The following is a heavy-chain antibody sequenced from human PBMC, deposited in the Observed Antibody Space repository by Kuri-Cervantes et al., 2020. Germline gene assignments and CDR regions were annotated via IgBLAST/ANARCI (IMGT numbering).Heavy chain of an antibody. CDR1: GFTFSSYS. CDR2: ISSSSSYI. D-gene: IGHD4-23*01. J-gene: IGHJ4*02. CDR3: ARTTVVTSDFDY. Sequence: GESLKISCAASGFTFSSYSMNWVRQAPGKGLEWVSSISSSSSYIYYADSVKGRFTISRDNAKNSLYLQMNSLRAEDTAVYYCARTTVVTSDFDYWGQGTLVTVSS. V-gene: IGHV3-21*04.